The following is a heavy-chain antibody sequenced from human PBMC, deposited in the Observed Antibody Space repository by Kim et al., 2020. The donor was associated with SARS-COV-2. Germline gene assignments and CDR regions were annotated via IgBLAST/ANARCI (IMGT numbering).Heavy chain of an antibody. CDR1: GLTFSSYA. Sequence: GGSLRLSCAASGLTFSSYAMSWVRQAPGKGLEWVSAISGSGGGTYYTDSVKGRFTISRDNAKNTLYLQMNSLRAEDTAVYYCAKGGTSCGGDCYNYWGQGTLVTVSS. D-gene: IGHD2-21*02. CDR3: AKGGTSCGGDCYNY. V-gene: IGHV3-23*01. CDR2: ISGSGGGT. J-gene: IGHJ4*02.